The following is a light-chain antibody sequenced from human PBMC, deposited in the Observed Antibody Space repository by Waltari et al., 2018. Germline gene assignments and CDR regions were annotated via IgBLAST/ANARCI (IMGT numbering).Light chain of an antibody. J-gene: IGLJ3*02. V-gene: IGLV2-14*01. CDR3: ASHTSRGTWV. Sequence: QSALTQPASVSGSPGQSITLSYTGTSGAAGFSNSVSWYQQFPGKVPIVLISEVNIRPSGVSNRFSASKSGNTASLTISGLQSEDEADYYCASHTSRGTWVFGGGTKVTVL. CDR2: EVN. CDR1: SGAAGFSNS.